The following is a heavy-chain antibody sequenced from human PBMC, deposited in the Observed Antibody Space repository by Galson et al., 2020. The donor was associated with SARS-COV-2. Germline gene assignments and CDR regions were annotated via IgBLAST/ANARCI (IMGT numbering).Heavy chain of an antibody. CDR2: IKQDGSEK. J-gene: IGHJ5*02. V-gene: IGHV3-7*01. D-gene: IGHD6-13*01. CDR1: GFTFSSYW. CDR3: ASSGGSSWYSDCFDP. Sequence: QLGESLKISCAASGFTFSSYWMSWVRQAPGKGLEWVANIKQDGSEKYYVDSVKGRLTISRDNAKNSLYLQMNSLRAEDTAVYYCASSGGSSWYSDCFDPWGQGTLVTVSS.